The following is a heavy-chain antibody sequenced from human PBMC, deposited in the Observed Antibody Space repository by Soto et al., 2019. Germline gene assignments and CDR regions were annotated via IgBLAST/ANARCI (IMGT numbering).Heavy chain of an antibody. J-gene: IGHJ6*02. Sequence: SETLSLTCAVSGGSLSSGGYSWSWIRQPPGKGLEWIGYIYHSGSTYYNPSLKSRVTISVDRSKNQFSLKLSSATAADTAVYYCAGNYGSGSYYNVGHYYYGMDVWGQGTTVTVSS. CDR1: GGSLSSGGYS. CDR3: AGNYGSGSYYNVGHYYYGMDV. V-gene: IGHV4-30-2*01. CDR2: IYHSGST. D-gene: IGHD3-10*01.